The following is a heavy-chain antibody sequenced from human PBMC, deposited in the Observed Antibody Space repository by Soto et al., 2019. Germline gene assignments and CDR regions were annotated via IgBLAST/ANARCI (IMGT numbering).Heavy chain of an antibody. V-gene: IGHV2-5*02. CDR2: IYWDDDK. Sequence: QITLKESGPTLVKPTQTLTLTCTFSGFSLNTRGVGVGWIRQPPGKALEWLALIYWDDDKRNSPSLNSRLTIPKDSSKNQVVITMTNVDPVATATYYCAHSIRGIDWFDTWGQGPVVTVSS. CDR1: GFSLNTRGVG. CDR3: AHSIRGIDWFDT. J-gene: IGHJ5*02. D-gene: IGHD2-15*01.